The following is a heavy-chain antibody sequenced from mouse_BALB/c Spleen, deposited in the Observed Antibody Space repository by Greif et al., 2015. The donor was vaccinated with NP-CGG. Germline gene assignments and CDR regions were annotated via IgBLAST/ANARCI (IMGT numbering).Heavy chain of an antibody. J-gene: IGHJ2*01. V-gene: IGHV14-4*02. CDR3: NAYYYGSSPDY. Sequence: VQLQQSGAELVRSGASVKLSCTASGFNIKDYYMHWVKQRPEQGLEWIGWIDPENGDTEYAPKFQGKATMTADTSSNTAYLQLSSLTSEDTAVYYCNAYYYGSSPDYWGQGTTLTVSS. CDR1: GFNIKDYY. D-gene: IGHD1-1*01. CDR2: IDPENGDT.